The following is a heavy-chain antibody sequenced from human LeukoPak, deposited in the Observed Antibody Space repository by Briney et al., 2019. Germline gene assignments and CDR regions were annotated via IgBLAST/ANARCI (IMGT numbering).Heavy chain of an antibody. CDR3: ARVVDYYDSSGYYDKWFDP. Sequence: GASVKVSCKASGGTFSSYAISWVRQAPGQGLEWMGGIIPIFGTANYAQKFQGGVTITADESTSTAYMELSSLRSEDTAVYYCARVVDYYDSSGYYDKWFDPWGQGTLVTVSS. V-gene: IGHV1-69*13. J-gene: IGHJ5*02. CDR2: IIPIFGTA. CDR1: GGTFSSYA. D-gene: IGHD3-22*01.